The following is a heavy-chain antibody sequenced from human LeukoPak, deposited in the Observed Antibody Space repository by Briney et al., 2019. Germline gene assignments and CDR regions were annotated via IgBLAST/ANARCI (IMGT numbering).Heavy chain of an antibody. CDR3: ARDGSFDI. V-gene: IGHV1-2*02. CDR1: GYTFTDYY. J-gene: IGHJ3*02. Sequence: AASVRVSCKASGYTFTDYYIHWARQAPGQGLEWMGWIDLNSGGTNYAQKFQGRVTMTRDTSISIAYMELSRMRSDDTAMYYCARDGSFDIWGQGTMVTVSS. CDR2: IDLNSGGT. D-gene: IGHD3-10*01.